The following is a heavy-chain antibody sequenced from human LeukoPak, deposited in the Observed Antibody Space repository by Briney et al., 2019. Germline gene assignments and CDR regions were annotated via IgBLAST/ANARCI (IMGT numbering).Heavy chain of an antibody. D-gene: IGHD4-11*01. V-gene: IGHV1-2*02. Sequence: ASVKVSCKASGYTLSDHYMHWLRWAPGQGLEWMGWINPQNGATVYAKKFQGRVTMTRDTPVSTLYMELRNLRSDDTGVYYCAKEGYSNGPDPWGPGSLVTVSS. CDR2: INPQNGAT. CDR3: AKEGYSNGPDP. CDR1: GYTLSDHY. J-gene: IGHJ5*02.